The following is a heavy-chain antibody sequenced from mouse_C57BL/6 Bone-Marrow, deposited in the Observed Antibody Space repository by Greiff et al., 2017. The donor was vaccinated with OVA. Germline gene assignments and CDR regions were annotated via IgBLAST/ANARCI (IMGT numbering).Heavy chain of an antibody. J-gene: IGHJ2*01. CDR3: ASEGGYDGYYFDY. Sequence: VQLQQPGAELVMPGASVKLSCKASGYTFTSYWMHWVKQRPGQGLEWIGEIDPSDSYTNYNQKFKGKSTLTVDKSTSTAYMQLSSLTSEDSAVYYGASEGGYDGYYFDYWGQGTTLTVSS. CDR1: GYTFTSYW. CDR2: IDPSDSYT. D-gene: IGHD2-2*01. V-gene: IGHV1-69*01.